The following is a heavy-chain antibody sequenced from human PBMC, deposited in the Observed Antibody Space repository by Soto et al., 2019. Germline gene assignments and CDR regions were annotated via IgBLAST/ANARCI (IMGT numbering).Heavy chain of an antibody. D-gene: IGHD3-3*01. J-gene: IGHJ6*03. CDR3: ARIQGPYDFVARFYYYYYMGV. CDR2: IFSNDEK. Sequence: QVTLKESGPVLVKPTETLTLTCTVSGFSLSNARMGVSWIRQPPGQALQWLGHIFSNDEKSYSTSLKSRLTISKDTSKSQVVLTMTNMDPVDTATYFCARIQGPYDFVARFYYYYYMGVWGKGTTVTVFS. CDR1: GFSLSNARMG. V-gene: IGHV2-26*01.